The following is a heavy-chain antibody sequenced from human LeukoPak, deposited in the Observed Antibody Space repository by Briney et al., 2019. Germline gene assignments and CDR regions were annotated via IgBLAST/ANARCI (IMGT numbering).Heavy chain of an antibody. J-gene: IGHJ5*02. CDR1: GFTFDDYA. V-gene: IGHV3-9*01. CDR3: AKDPFILSLSNWFDP. Sequence: PGRSLRLSCAASGFTFDDYAMHWVRQAPGKGLEWVSGISWNSGSIGYADSVKGRFTISRDNAKNSLYLQMNSLRAEDTALYYCAKDPFILSLSNWFDPWGQGTLVTVSS. D-gene: IGHD2-15*01. CDR2: ISWNSGSI.